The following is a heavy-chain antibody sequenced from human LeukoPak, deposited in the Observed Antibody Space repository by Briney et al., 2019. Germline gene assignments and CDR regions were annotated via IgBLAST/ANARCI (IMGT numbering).Heavy chain of an antibody. CDR3: LVILTEPTSPSPDGLDI. D-gene: IGHD2-15*01. CDR2: ISYDGSNK. V-gene: IGHV3-30*03. CDR1: GFTFSSYG. J-gene: IGHJ3*02. Sequence: GGSLRLSCAASGFTFSSYGMHWVRQAPGKGLEWVAVISYDGSNKYYADSVKGRFTISRDNSKDTLYLQMSSLRAEDTAVYYCLVILTEPTSPSPDGLDIWGQGTMVTVSS.